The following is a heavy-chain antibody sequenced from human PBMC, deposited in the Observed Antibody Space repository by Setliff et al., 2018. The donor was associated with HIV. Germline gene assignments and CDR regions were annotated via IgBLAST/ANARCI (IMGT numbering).Heavy chain of an antibody. CDR1: GFTFSSYA. V-gene: IGHV3-23*01. D-gene: IGHD2-2*02. CDR2: ISGSGGST. Sequence: SLRLSCAASGFTFSSYAMTWVRQAPGKGLEWVSAISGSGGSTYYADSVKGRFTISRDNSKNTLYLQMNSLRADDTAIYYCAKLLYAELWPLDIGHWGQGRLVTVSS. CDR3: AKLLYAELWPLDIGH. J-gene: IGHJ4*02.